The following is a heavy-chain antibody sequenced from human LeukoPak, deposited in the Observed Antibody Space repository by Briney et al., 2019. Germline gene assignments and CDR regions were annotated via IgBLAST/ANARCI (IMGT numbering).Heavy chain of an antibody. V-gene: IGHV3-23*01. J-gene: IGHJ1*01. CDR1: GFTFSSYA. CDR2: ISGSGGST. Sequence: GGSLRLSCAASGFTFSSYAMSWVRQAPGKGLKWFSAISGSGGSTYYADSVKGRFTISRDNSKNTLYLQMNSLRAEDTAVYYCAKVYDSGGEYFQHWGQGTLVTVSS. CDR3: AKVYDSGGEYFQH. D-gene: IGHD3-3*01.